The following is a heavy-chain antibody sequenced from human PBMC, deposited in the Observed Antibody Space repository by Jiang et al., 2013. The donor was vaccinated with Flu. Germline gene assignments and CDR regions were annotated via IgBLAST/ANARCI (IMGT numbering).Heavy chain of an antibody. D-gene: IGHD1-26*01. CDR2: IWYDGSNE. Sequence: FSSHGIHWVRQAPGKGLEWVAVIWYDGSNEYYADSVKGRFTISRDNSKNTVSLQMNSLRAEDTAVYYCARDVKSGSYIPDFWGQGTLVTVSS. J-gene: IGHJ4*02. V-gene: IGHV3-33*01. CDR1: FSSHG. CDR3: ARDVKSGSYIPDF.